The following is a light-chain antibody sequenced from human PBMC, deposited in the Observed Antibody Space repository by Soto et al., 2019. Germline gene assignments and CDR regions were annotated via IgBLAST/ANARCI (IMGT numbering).Light chain of an antibody. CDR1: QSVSNN. V-gene: IGKV3-15*01. CDR2: GAS. CDR3: QQYNNWPPQRT. J-gene: IGKJ1*01. Sequence: EIVLTQSPGTLSLSPGERATLSCRASQSVSNNYLAWYQQKPGQAPRLLIYGASTRATGIPARFSGSGSGTEFTLTISSLQSEDFAVYYCQQYNNWPPQRTFGQGTKVDIK.